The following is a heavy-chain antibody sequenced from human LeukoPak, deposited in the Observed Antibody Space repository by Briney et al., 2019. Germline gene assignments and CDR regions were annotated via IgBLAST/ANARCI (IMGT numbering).Heavy chain of an antibody. D-gene: IGHD4-17*01. Sequence: GGSLGLSCAASGFTFSSYGMPWVRQAPGKGLEWVAVISYDGNNKYYADSVKGRFTISRDNSKNTLYLQMNSLRAEDTAVYYCAKRAPYGDYYFDYWAREPWSPSPQ. V-gene: IGHV3-30*18. CDR3: AKRAPYGDYYFDY. J-gene: IGHJ4*02. CDR1: GFTFSSYG. CDR2: ISYDGNNK.